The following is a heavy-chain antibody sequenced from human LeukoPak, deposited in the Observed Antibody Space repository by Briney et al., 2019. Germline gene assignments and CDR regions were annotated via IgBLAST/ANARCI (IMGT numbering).Heavy chain of an antibody. CDR1: GYTFTGYY. J-gene: IGHJ6*02. Sequence: ASVKVSCKASGYTFTGYYMHWVRQAPGQGLEWMGRIIPILGIANYAQKFQGRVTITADKSTSTAYMELSSLRSEDTAVYYCARDDSSGYYCPVWGQGTTVTVSS. CDR2: IIPILGIA. D-gene: IGHD3-22*01. CDR3: ARDDSSGYYCPV. V-gene: IGHV1-69*04.